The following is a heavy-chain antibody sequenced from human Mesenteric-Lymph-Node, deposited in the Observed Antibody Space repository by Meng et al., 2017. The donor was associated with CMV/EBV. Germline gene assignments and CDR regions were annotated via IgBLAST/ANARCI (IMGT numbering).Heavy chain of an antibody. V-gene: IGHV1-69*05. Sequence: SVKVSCKASGGTFSRYAINWVRQAPGQGLEWMGGIIPLFDTANYAQRFQGRVTITTDESTSTVYIELRSLRSEDTAVYFCASEEYRNFGMGVWGQGTTVTVSS. CDR3: ASEEYRNFGMGV. J-gene: IGHJ6*02. CDR1: GGTFSRYA. CDR2: IIPLFDTA. D-gene: IGHD2/OR15-2a*01.